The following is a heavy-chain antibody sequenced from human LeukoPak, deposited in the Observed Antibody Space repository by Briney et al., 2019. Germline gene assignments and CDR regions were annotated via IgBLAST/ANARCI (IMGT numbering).Heavy chain of an antibody. J-gene: IGHJ6*02. CDR3: ARDSGGYGMDV. CDR1: GFTFSSNA. Sequence: PGGSLRLSCAASGFTFSSNAMSWVRQAPGKGLEWVSIIYSGGSTYYADSVKGRFTISRDNSKNTLYLQMNSLRAEDTAVYYCARDSGGYGMDVWGQGTTVTVSS. D-gene: IGHD2-8*02. CDR2: IYSGGST. V-gene: IGHV3-53*01.